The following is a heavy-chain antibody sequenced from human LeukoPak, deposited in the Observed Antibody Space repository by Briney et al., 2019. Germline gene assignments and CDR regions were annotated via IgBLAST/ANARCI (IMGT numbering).Heavy chain of an antibody. Sequence: KTAGSLRLSCAASGFTFSTYTMNWVRQAPGKGLEWVSSMSSTRSCIDYADSVKGRLTISRDNANNSLYLQMNSLRPEDTAVYDCARERGYDILDAFDVWGQGTMVTVSS. D-gene: IGHD3-9*01. CDR3: ARERGYDILDAFDV. V-gene: IGHV3-21*01. CDR2: MSSTRSCI. J-gene: IGHJ3*01. CDR1: GFTFSTYT.